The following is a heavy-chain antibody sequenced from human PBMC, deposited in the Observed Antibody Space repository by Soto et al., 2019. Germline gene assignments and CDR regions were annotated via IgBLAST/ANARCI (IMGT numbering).Heavy chain of an antibody. CDR3: ARHLGSSGWGYYYYYYGMDV. D-gene: IGHD6-19*01. V-gene: IGHV5-10-1*01. J-gene: IGHJ6*02. CDR2: IDPSDSYT. Sequence: GESLKISCKGSGYSFTSYWISWVRQMPGKGLEWMGRIDPSDSYTNYSPSFQGHVTISADKSISTAYLQWSSLKASDTAMYYCARHLGSSGWGYYYYYYGMDVWGQGTTVTVSS. CDR1: GYSFTSYW.